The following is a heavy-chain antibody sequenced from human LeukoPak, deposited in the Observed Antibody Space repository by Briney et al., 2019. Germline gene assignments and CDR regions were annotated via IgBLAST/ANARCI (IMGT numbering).Heavy chain of an antibody. J-gene: IGHJ6*03. CDR2: IKQDGSEK. Sequence: GGSLRLSCAASGFTFSSYWMSWVRQAPGKGLEWVANIKQDGSEKYYVDSVKGRFTISRDNAKNSLYLQMNSLRAEDTAVYYCAGEVYYYYMDVGGKGTRVTVSS. CDR3: AGEVYYYYMDV. CDR1: GFTFSSYW. V-gene: IGHV3-7*01.